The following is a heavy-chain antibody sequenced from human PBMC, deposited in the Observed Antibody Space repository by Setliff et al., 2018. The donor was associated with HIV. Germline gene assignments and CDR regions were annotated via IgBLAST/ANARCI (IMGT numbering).Heavy chain of an antibody. CDR2: IDHSGYT. J-gene: IGHJ4*02. V-gene: IGHV4-59*01. D-gene: IGHD5-18*01. CDR3: ARGGYRDGYDY. CDR1: GVSISSYY. Sequence: PSETLSLTCGVSGVSISSYYWSWIRQPPGKRLEWIGYIDHSGYTTYNPSLKSRVTISLDTSKNQVSLKLSSVAAADTAVYYCARGGYRDGYDYWGQGTLVTVS.